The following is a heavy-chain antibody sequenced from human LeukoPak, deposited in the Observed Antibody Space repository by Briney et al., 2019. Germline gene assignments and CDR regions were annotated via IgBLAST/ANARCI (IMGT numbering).Heavy chain of an antibody. CDR2: INHSGST. D-gene: IGHD4-17*01. J-gene: IGHJ6*02. CDR3: ARGPTVTIPYYYYYGMDV. CDR1: GGSFSGYY. Sequence: SETLSLTCAVYGGSFSGYYWSWVRQPPGKGPEWIGEINHSGSTNYNPSLKSRVTISVDTSKNQFSLKLSSVTAADTAVYYCARGPTVTIPYYYYYGMDVWGQGTTVTVSS. V-gene: IGHV4-34*01.